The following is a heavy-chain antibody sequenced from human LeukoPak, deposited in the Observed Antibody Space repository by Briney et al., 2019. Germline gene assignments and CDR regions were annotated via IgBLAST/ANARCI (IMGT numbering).Heavy chain of an antibody. CDR2: ISSSGSTI. Sequence: GRSLRLSCEASGFTFSNHAIYWVRQAPGRGLEWVSYISSSGSTIYYADSVKGRFTISRDNAKNSLYLQMNSLRAEDTAVYYCARDYYGSGSTQFDYWGQGTLVTVSS. CDR1: GFTFSNHA. CDR3: ARDYYGSGSTQFDY. V-gene: IGHV3-48*03. D-gene: IGHD3-10*01. J-gene: IGHJ4*02.